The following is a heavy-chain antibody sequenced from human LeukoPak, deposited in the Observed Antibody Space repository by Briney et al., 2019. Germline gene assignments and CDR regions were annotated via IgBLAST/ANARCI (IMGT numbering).Heavy chain of an antibody. CDR1: GGSISSSNW. J-gene: IGHJ4*02. CDR2: IYYSGST. D-gene: IGHD4-23*01. Sequence: PSETLSLTCAVSGGSISSSNWWSWVRQPPGKGLEWIGYIYYSGSTNYNPSLKSRVTISVDTSKNQFSLKLSSVTAADTATYYCAAWGVDYGGNFDYSDYWGQGTLVTVSS. V-gene: IGHV4-4*02. CDR3: AAWGVDYGGNFDYSDY.